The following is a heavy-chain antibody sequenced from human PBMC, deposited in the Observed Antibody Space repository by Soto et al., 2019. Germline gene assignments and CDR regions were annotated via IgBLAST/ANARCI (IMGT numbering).Heavy chain of an antibody. CDR3: AASSLPYSXSSHVFSFYYYYYGMDV. Sequence: ASVKVSCKASGFTFTSSAVQWVRQARGQRLEWIGWIVVGSGNTNYAQKFQERVTITRDMSTSTAYMGLSSLRSEDTAVYYCAASSLPYSXSSHVFSFYYYYYGMDVWGQGTTVTVSS. V-gene: IGHV1-58*01. J-gene: IGHJ6*02. CDR1: GFTFTSSA. D-gene: IGHD6-6*01. CDR2: IVVGSGNT.